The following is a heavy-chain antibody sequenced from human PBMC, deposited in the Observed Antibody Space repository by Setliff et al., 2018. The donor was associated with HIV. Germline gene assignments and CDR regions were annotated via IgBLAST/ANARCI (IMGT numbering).Heavy chain of an antibody. J-gene: IGHJ4*02. Sequence: SETLSLTCTVSGGSMRSSSFYWGWIRQPPGKGLEWIGSIYPGSTKCNPSLRSRLTISLDSPTNQFSVTLSSVTAADTAMYYCARYTVGSMVDYWGPGTLVTVSS. CDR1: GGSMRSSSFY. CDR2: IYPGST. D-gene: IGHD5-12*01. CDR3: ARYTVGSMVDY. V-gene: IGHV4-39*01.